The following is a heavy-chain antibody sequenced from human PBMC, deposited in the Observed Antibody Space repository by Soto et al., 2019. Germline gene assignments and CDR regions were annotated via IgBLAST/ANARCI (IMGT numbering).Heavy chain of an antibody. CDR3: ARQEGYYDFGSGFGAFDI. D-gene: IGHD3-3*01. CDR1: GYSFTSYW. Sequence: GAEVKKPGESLKISCKGSGYSFTSYWIGWVRQMPGKGLEWMGIIYPGDSDTRYSPSFQGQVTISADKSISTAYLQWSSLKASDTAMYYCARQEGYYDFGSGFGAFDIWGQGTMVTVSS. J-gene: IGHJ3*02. CDR2: IYPGDSDT. V-gene: IGHV5-51*01.